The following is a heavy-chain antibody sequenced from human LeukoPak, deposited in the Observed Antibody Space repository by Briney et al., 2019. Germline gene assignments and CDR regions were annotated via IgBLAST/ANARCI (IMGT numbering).Heavy chain of an antibody. D-gene: IGHD1-26*01. CDR2: IYYSGST. J-gene: IGHJ6*03. CDR1: GGSISSYY. V-gene: IGHV4-59*01. Sequence: PSETLSLTCTVSGGSISSYYWSWIRQPPGKGLEWIGYIYYSGSTNYNPSLKSRVTISVDTSKNQFSLKLSSVTAADTAVYYCGRGLVGATYYYYYMDVWGKGTTVTVSS. CDR3: GRGLVGATYYYYYMDV.